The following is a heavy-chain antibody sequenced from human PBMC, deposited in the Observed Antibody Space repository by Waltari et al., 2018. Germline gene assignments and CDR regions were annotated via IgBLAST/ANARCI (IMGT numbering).Heavy chain of an antibody. CDR3: AKDKDSDASFYYMDV. D-gene: IGHD1-26*01. V-gene: IGHV3-23*04. J-gene: IGHJ6*03. Sequence: EVQLVESGGGLVQPGGSLRLSCAASGGTFSNYAMSWVRQGPGKGLGWGTGISGGGTGPYYAGYVKGRFTSSRDNSKNTLYLQMDSLRVEDTAVYYCAKDKDSDASFYYMDVWGKGTTVTVSS. CDR2: ISGGGTGP. CDR1: GGTFSNYA.